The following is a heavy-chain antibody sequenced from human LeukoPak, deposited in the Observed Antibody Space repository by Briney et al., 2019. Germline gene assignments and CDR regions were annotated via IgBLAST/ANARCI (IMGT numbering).Heavy chain of an antibody. J-gene: IGHJ4*02. CDR2: INPNSGGT. Sequence: ASVKVSCKASGYTFTGYYMHWVRQAPGQGLEWMGWINPNSGGTNYAQKFQGRVTMTTDTSTSTAYMELRSLRSDDTAVYYCARDHYGDSDYWGQGTLVTVSS. D-gene: IGHD4-17*01. CDR3: ARDHYGDSDY. V-gene: IGHV1-2*02. CDR1: GYTFTGYY.